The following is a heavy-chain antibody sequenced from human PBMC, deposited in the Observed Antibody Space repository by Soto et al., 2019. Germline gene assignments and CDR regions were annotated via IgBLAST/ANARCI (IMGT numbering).Heavy chain of an antibody. Sequence: QVQLVQSGAEVKRPGSSVKVSCKASGDTFNFYSINWVRQAPGLGLEWMGRVNPIVSMTNYAQKFQGRVTMTAAQSTRTAFMALSSLRSADTAIYYCARSYGSGYRAFDYWGQGALVTVSS. CDR2: VNPIVSMT. D-gene: IGHD3-10*01. CDR3: ARSYGSGYRAFDY. V-gene: IGHV1-69*02. J-gene: IGHJ4*02. CDR1: GDTFNFYS.